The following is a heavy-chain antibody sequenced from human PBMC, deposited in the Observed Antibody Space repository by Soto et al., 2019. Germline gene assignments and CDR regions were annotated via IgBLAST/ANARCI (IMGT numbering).Heavy chain of an antibody. CDR2: IYQSGST. CDR1: GGSISSGGYA. V-gene: IGHV4-30-2*01. CDR3: ARSYWGGDAYFDS. J-gene: IGHJ4*02. D-gene: IGHD2-21*02. Sequence: PSETLSLTCAVSGGSISSGGYAWAWIRQPPGKGLEWVGYIYQSGSTYYNPSLKSRVTIAADRSKNQFSLNLASVTAADTAFYYCARSYWGGDAYFDSGGQGTVVTVS.